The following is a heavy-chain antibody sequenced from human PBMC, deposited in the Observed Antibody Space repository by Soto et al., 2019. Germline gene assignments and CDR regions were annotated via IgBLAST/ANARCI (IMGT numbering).Heavy chain of an antibody. V-gene: IGHV3-53*01. CDR2: LYDVDGS. Sequence: DVQLVESGGGLIQPGESLRLSCAAFGLTISGKKYVAWVRQAPGKGLEWVSALYDVDGSFYADSVTGRYTTSSDSSKTTVYLQMNDLRPDDTAVYYCATWHEREHAFDVWGQGTTVTISS. D-gene: IGHD1-1*01. J-gene: IGHJ3*01. CDR1: GLTISGKKY. CDR3: ATWHEREHAFDV.